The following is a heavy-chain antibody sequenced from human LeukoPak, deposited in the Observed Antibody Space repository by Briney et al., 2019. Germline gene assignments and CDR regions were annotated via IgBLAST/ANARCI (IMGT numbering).Heavy chain of an antibody. CDR2: IIPMFDTA. D-gene: IGHD5-12*01. J-gene: IGHJ4*02. CDR3: ARCPWLRDGQGAYYFDY. V-gene: IGHV1-69*13. Sequence: AASVKVSCKASGGAFSSYAITWVRQAPGQGLEWMGEIIPMFDTADYAQKFQDRVTITADESTSTAYVELSSLRSEDTAVYYCARCPWLRDGQGAYYFDYWGQGTLVTVSS. CDR1: GGAFSSYA.